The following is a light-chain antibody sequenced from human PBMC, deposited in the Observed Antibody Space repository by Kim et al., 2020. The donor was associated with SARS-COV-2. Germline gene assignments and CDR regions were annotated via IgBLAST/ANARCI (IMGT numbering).Light chain of an antibody. V-gene: IGLV2-14*03. Sequence: GQSITISGTGTSSEVGGYNYVSWYQQHPGKAPKLMIYDVSNRPSGVSNRFSGSKSGNTASLTISGLQAEDEADYYCSSYTSSSTLVFGGGTKLTVL. CDR1: SSEVGGYNY. CDR3: SSYTSSSTLV. CDR2: DVS. J-gene: IGLJ3*02.